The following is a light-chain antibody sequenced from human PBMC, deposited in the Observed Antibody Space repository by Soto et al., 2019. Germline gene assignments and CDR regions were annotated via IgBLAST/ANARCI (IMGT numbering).Light chain of an antibody. CDR1: QSVSSY. CDR2: VAS. J-gene: IGKJ5*01. CDR3: QQYGSSPPTT. V-gene: IGKV3-20*01. Sequence: EIVLTQSPGTLSLSTGERATLSCRASQSVSSYLACYQQKPGQTPRLLIYVASNRATGIPDRFSGSGSGTDFTLTISRLEPEDFAVYYCQQYGSSPPTTFGQGTRLEIK.